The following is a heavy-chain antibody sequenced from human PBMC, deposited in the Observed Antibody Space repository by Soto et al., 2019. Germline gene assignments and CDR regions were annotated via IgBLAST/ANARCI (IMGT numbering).Heavy chain of an antibody. Sequence: GGSLRLSCAASGFTFSSYAMSWVRQAPGKGLEWVSAISGSGGSTYYADSVKGRFTISRDNSKNTLYLQMNSLRAEDTAVYYCASGDYYDSSGYYYYYYGMDVWGKGTTVTVS. V-gene: IGHV3-23*01. D-gene: IGHD3-22*01. CDR3: ASGDYYDSSGYYYYYYGMDV. CDR1: GFTFSSYA. J-gene: IGHJ6*04. CDR2: ISGSGGST.